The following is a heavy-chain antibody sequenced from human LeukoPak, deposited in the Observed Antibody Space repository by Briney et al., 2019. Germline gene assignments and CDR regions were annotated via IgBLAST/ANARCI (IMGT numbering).Heavy chain of an antibody. D-gene: IGHD3-22*01. V-gene: IGHV3-66*01. J-gene: IGHJ6*02. CDR3: ARAQYYYDSSGYNRTWYDGMDV. Sequence: GGSLRLSCAASGFTVSSNYMSWVRQAPGKGLEWVSVIYSGGSTYYADSVKGRFAISRDNSKNTLYLQMNSLRAEVTAVYYCARAQYYYDSSGYNRTWYDGMDVWGQGTTVTVSS. CDR1: GFTVSSNY. CDR2: IYSGGST.